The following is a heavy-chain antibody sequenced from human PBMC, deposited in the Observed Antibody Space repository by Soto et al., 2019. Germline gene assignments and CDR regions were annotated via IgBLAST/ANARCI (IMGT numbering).Heavy chain of an antibody. D-gene: IGHD1-26*01. CDR3: AKGGAIVAAGTRVYLYDAMDV. V-gene: IGHV1-2*02. Sequence: ASVKVSCKASGYTFTGYYVHWVRQAPGQGLEWMGWINPNSGDTYLAQRFQGRVTMNRDTSIGTAYMELRGLTSDDTAEYYCAKGGAIVAAGTRVYLYDAMDVWGQGTTVTVSS. CDR1: GYTFTGYY. CDR2: INPNSGDT. J-gene: IGHJ6*02.